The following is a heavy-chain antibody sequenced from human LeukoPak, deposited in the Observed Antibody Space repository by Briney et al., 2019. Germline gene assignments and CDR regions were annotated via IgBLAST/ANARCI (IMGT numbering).Heavy chain of an antibody. D-gene: IGHD3-22*01. V-gene: IGHV5-51*01. CDR3: ARQRGYSSGYSPYDY. CDR1: GYSFTSYW. Sequence: PGESLKISCKGSGYSFTSYWIGWVRQMPGKGLEWMGIIYPGDSDTRYSPSFQGQVTISADKSISTAYLQWSSLKASDTAMYYCARQRGYSSGYSPYDYWGQGTLVTVSS. CDR2: IYPGDSDT. J-gene: IGHJ4*02.